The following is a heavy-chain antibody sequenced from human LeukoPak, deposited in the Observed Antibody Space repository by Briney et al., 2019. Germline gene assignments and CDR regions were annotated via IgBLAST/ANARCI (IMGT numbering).Heavy chain of an antibody. Sequence: ASVKVSCKASGYTLTDHYIHWVRQAPGQGLEWMGRINPNNGGTNYAQKFQGRVTMTRDMSMSTAYMELSRLRSDDTAVYYCAGEDNSSGYRPFDIWGQGTMVTVPS. CDR3: AGEDNSSGYRPFDI. CDR2: INPNNGGT. V-gene: IGHV1-2*06. D-gene: IGHD3-22*01. J-gene: IGHJ3*02. CDR1: GYTLTDHY.